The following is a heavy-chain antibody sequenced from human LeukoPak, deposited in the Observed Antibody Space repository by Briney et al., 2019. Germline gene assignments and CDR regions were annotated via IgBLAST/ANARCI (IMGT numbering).Heavy chain of an antibody. Sequence: PGGSLRLSCAASGFTFSSYSMNWVRQAPGKGLEWVSSISSSSSYIYYADSVKGRFTISRDNAKNSLYLQMNSLRAEDTAVYYCAREEDYVAGKSPRHFDYWGQGTLVTVSS. CDR1: GFTFSSYS. D-gene: IGHD6-19*01. J-gene: IGHJ4*02. CDR3: AREEDYVAGKSPRHFDY. V-gene: IGHV3-21*01. CDR2: ISSSSSYI.